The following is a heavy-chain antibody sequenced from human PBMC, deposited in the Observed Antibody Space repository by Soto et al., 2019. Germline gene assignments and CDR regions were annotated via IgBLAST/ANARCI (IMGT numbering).Heavy chain of an antibody. V-gene: IGHV3-30*18. CDR2: ISYDGSNK. Sequence: PGGSLRLSCGPSGFTFSGYGMHWVRQAPGKGLEWVALISYDGSNKYYADSVKGRFTISRDNSKNTLYLQMNSLRAEDTALYYCAKSGDTWDALDVWGQGTMVTVSS. CDR1: GFTFSGYG. D-gene: IGHD5-18*01. CDR3: AKSGDTWDALDV. J-gene: IGHJ3*01.